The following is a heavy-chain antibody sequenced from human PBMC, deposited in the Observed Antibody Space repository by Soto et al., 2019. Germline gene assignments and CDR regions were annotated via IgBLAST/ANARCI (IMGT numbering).Heavy chain of an antibody. V-gene: IGHV3-30-3*01. CDR3: ARPDYSISAKLDY. Sequence: PGGSLRLSCAASGFTFSSYAMHWVRQAPGKGLEWVAVISYDGSNKYYADSVKGRFTISRDNSKNTLYLQMNSLRAEDTAVYYCARPDYSISAKLDYWGQGTLVTVSS. D-gene: IGHD6-6*01. J-gene: IGHJ4*02. CDR2: ISYDGSNK. CDR1: GFTFSSYA.